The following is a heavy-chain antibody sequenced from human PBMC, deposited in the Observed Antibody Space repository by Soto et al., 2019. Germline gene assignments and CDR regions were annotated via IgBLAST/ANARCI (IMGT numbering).Heavy chain of an antibody. V-gene: IGHV4-39*01. CDR1: GGSISSSSYY. Sequence: QLQLQESGPGLVKSSETLSLTCTVSGGSISSSSYYWGWIRQPPGKGLEGIGTIYYTGSTYYNPSLKSRVTISVDTSKNQISLKLGSVTAADTAVYYCAGLTVGKFDYWGQGMLVTVSS. J-gene: IGHJ4*02. D-gene: IGHD2-21*02. CDR3: AGLTVGKFDY. CDR2: IYYTGST.